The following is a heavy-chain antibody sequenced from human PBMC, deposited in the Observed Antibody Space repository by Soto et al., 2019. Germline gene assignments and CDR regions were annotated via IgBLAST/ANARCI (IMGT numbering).Heavy chain of an antibody. CDR1: GFTFSSYG. V-gene: IGHV3-33*01. D-gene: IGHD6-19*01. Sequence: QVQLVESGGGVVQPGRSLRLSCAASGFTFSSYGMHWVRQAPGKGLEWVAVIWYDGSNKYYADSVKGRFTISRDNSKNTLYLQMNRLRAEDTAVYYCARTRGGWYSENWFDPWGQGTLVTVSS. J-gene: IGHJ5*02. CDR2: IWYDGSNK. CDR3: ARTRGGWYSENWFDP.